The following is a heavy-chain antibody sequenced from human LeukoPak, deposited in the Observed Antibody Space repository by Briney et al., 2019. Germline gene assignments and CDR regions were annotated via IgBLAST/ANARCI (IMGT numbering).Heavy chain of an antibody. V-gene: IGHV1-8*01. CDR3: TTGGGVLRFL. CDR2: MNPNSGNT. D-gene: IGHD3-3*01. CDR1: GYTFTSYD. Sequence: ASVKVSCKASGYTFTSYDINWVRQATGQGLEWMGWMNPNSGNTGYAQKFQGRVTMTRNTSISTVYMELSSLKTEDTAVYYCTTGGGVLRFLGGQGTLVTVSS. J-gene: IGHJ4*02.